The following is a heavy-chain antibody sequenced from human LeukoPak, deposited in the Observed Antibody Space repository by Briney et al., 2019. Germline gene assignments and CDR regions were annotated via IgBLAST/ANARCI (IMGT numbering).Heavy chain of an antibody. D-gene: IGHD3-22*01. Sequence: PSQTLSLTCTVAGVSISSGSYYCGWLRQPAGKGLEWIGRMYTSGSTNYNPSLKSRVTISVDTSKNQFSLKLSSVTAADTAVYYCARGGYYYDSSGYWVDYWGQGTLVIVSS. CDR1: GVSISSGSYY. CDR3: ARGGYYYDSSGYWVDY. V-gene: IGHV4-61*02. CDR2: MYTSGST. J-gene: IGHJ4*02.